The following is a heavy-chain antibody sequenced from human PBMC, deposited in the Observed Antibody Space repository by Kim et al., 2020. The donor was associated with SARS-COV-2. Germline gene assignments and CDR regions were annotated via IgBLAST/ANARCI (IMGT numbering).Heavy chain of an antibody. J-gene: IGHJ4*02. V-gene: IGHV4-59*01. CDR3: ARERSSGSFNY. D-gene: IGHD1-26*01. CDR2: T. Sequence: THYHPSLKSRVTILVDTSKNQFSLKLNSVTAADTAIYYCARERSSGSFNYWGQGTLVTVSS.